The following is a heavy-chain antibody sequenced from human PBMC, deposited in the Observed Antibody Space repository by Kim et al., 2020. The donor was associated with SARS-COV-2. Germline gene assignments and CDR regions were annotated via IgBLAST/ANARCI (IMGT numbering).Heavy chain of an antibody. Sequence: SVGTNYNPSLKSRVTISVDTSKNQFSLKLSSVTAADTAVYYCARDRRWLLWGQGTLVTVSS. CDR3: ARDRRWLL. V-gene: IGHV4-59*01. J-gene: IGHJ4*02. CDR2: SVGT. D-gene: IGHD5-12*01.